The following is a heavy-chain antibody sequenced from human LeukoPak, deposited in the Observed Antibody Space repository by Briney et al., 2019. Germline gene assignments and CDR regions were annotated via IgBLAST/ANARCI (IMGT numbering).Heavy chain of an antibody. V-gene: IGHV3-7*01. CDR2: INQDGSEK. J-gene: IGHJ5*02. CDR3: ARESGYHGSGFDP. Sequence: PGGSLRLSCAASGFTFSSYAISWVRQAPGKGLEWVASINQDGSEKYYLDSVKGRFTISRDNAKNTLYLQMNSLRDEDTAVYYCARESGYHGSGFDPWGQGTLVTVSS. D-gene: IGHD3-10*01. CDR1: GFTFSSYA.